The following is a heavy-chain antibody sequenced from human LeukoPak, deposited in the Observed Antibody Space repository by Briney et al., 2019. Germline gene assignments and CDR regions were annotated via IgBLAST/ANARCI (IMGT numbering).Heavy chain of an antibody. CDR3: ATRSCSGHNCGYFAY. J-gene: IGHJ4*01. CDR2: ISVHPDKT. D-gene: IGHD2-15*01. Sequence: PGGSLRLSCAASGFTFGDFVMNWVRQAPGKGLEWVSSISVHPDKTYYADSVKGRFTVSRDNSKNTVYLQMDSLRADDTALYFCATRSCSGHNCGYFAYWGHGTLVTVSS. CDR1: GFTFGDFV. V-gene: IGHV3-23*01.